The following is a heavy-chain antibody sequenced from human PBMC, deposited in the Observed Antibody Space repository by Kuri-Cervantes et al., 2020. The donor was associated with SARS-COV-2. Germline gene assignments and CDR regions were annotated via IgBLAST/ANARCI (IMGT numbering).Heavy chain of an antibody. Sequence: ASVKVSCKASGYTFSDYYMYWVRQAPGQGLEWMGWINPNSGGTNYAQKFQGWVTMTRDTSIGTAYMELSRLRSDDTAVHYCATGMVRGLIQSYYYGMDVWGQGTTVTVSS. CDR1: GYTFSDYY. J-gene: IGHJ6*02. CDR2: INPNSGGT. CDR3: ATGMVRGLIQSYYYGMDV. V-gene: IGHV1-2*04. D-gene: IGHD3-10*01.